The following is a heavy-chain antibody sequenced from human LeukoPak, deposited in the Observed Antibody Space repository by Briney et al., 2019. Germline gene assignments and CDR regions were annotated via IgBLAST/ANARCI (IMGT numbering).Heavy chain of an antibody. CDR3: ASSWGEMASSENLDY. CDR2: ISSSGSTI. CDR1: GFTFSSYE. Sequence: PGGSLRLSCAASGFTFSSYEMNWVRQAPGKGLEWVSYISSSGSTIYYADSVKGRFTISRDNSKNTLYLQMNSLRAEDTAVYYCASSWGEMASSENLDYWGQGTLVTVSS. J-gene: IGHJ4*02. D-gene: IGHD5-24*01. V-gene: IGHV3-48*03.